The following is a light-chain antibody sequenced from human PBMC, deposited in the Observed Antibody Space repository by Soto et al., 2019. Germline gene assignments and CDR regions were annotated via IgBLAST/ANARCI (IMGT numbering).Light chain of an antibody. CDR1: QSISNN. CDR3: QQSYSTPGWT. Sequence: DVQMTQSPSSLSASVGDRVTITCRASQSISNNLNWYQQKPGKAPNLLIYAASILRSGGTSRFSGSGSRTDFTVTVSSLQPEDFATYYCQQSYSTPGWTFGQGTKVEIK. J-gene: IGKJ1*01. CDR2: AAS. V-gene: IGKV1-39*01.